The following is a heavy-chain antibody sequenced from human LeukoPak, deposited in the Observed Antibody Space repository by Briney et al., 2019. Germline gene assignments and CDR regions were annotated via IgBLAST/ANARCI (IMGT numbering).Heavy chain of an antibody. CDR1: GFTFSSYG. V-gene: IGHV3-30*18. J-gene: IGHJ4*02. CDR2: ISYDGSNK. CDR3: AKDTFDY. Sequence: PGGSLRLPCAASGFTFSSYGMHWVRQAPGKGLEWVAVISYDGSNKYYADSVKGRFTISRDNSKNTLYLQMNSLRAEDTAVYYCAKDTFDYWGQGTLVTVSS.